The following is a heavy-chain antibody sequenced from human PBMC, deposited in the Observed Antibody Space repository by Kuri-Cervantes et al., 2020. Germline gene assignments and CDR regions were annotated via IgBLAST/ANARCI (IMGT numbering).Heavy chain of an antibody. D-gene: IGHD3-22*01. CDR1: GYTFINHG. CDR3: ARAHPSYYYDSSGYAEYFQH. Sequence: ASVKVSCKTSGYTFINHGITWVRQAPGQGLEWMGWISPYNGNTEYAQKFQGRATMTTDTSTSTAYMEVRSLRSDDTAVYYCARAHPSYYYDSSGYAEYFQHWGQGTLVTVSS. CDR2: ISPYNGNT. J-gene: IGHJ1*01. V-gene: IGHV1-18*01.